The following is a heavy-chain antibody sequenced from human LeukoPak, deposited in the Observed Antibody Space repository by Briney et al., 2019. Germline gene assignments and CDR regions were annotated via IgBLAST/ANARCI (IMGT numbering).Heavy chain of an antibody. V-gene: IGHV1-2*06. CDR3: ARDRQGYDFWSGYSATRGCMDV. CDR1: GYTFTSYY. CDR2: INPNSGGT. Sequence: GASVKVSCKASGYTFTSYYMHWVRQAPGQGLEWMGRINPNSGGTNYAQKFQGRVTMTRDTSISTAYMELSRLRSDDTAVYYCARDRQGYDFWSGYSATRGCMDVWGQGTTVTVSS. J-gene: IGHJ6*02. D-gene: IGHD3-3*01.